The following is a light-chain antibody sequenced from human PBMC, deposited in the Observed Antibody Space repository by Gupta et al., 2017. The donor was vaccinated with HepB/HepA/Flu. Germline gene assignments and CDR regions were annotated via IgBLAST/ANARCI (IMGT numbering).Light chain of an antibody. CDR3: ATWDDSLSGYV. Sequence: QSVPTQPPSASGPPGQRVTIPCSGSSSNIGSNYVYWYQQLPGTAPKLLIYRNNQRPPGVPDRFSGSKSGTSASLAISGLRSDDEAEYYCATWDDSLSGYVFGNGTNVTVL. CDR1: SSNIGSNY. V-gene: IGLV1-47*01. J-gene: IGLJ1*01. CDR2: RNN.